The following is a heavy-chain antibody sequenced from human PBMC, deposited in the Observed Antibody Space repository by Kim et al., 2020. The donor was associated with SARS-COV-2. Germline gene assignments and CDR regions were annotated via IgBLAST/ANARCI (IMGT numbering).Heavy chain of an antibody. CDR3: AKDYPIRPPMDIVATGTHFDY. J-gene: IGHJ4*02. Sequence: GGSLRLSCAASGFTFSSYGMHWVRQAPGKGLEWVAVISYDGSNKYYADSVKGRFTISRDNSKNTLYLQMNSLRAEDTAVYYCAKDYPIRPPMDIVATGTHFDYWGQGTLVTVSS. D-gene: IGHD5-12*01. V-gene: IGHV3-30*18. CDR2: ISYDGSNK. CDR1: GFTFSSYG.